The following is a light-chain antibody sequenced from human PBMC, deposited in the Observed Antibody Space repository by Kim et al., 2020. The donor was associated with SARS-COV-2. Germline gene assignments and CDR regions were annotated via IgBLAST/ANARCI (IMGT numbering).Light chain of an antibody. CDR2: AAS. V-gene: IGKV1-33*01. CDR1: QDINHY. Sequence: GNRVTITCQASQDINHYLNWYQRQPGTAPQLLFYAASNLQTGVPSMFSGSGSGTNFTFTISSLQPEDIASYYCQQYDTLITFGQGTRLEIK. J-gene: IGKJ5*01. CDR3: QQYDTLIT.